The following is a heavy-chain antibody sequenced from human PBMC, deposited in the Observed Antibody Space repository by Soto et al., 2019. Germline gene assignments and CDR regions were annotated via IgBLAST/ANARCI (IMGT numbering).Heavy chain of an antibody. CDR3: ARLPPVRYLDY. CDR1: DYSINGDYY. CDR2: IYHSGNT. D-gene: IGHD3-9*01. V-gene: IGHV4-38-2*01. Sequence: LSLTCAVSDYSINGDYYWGWIRQPPGKGLEWIGSIYHSGNTYYNPSLKSRVTISVDTSKNQFSLTVTSVTAADTAVYYCARLPPVRYLDYWGQGALVTVSS. J-gene: IGHJ4*02.